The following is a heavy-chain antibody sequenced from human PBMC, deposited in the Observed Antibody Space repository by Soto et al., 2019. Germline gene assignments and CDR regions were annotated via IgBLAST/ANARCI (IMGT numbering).Heavy chain of an antibody. CDR2: ISGSGSTI. V-gene: IGHV3-11*01. CDR3: AREGGDPYYYYYYMDV. CDR1: GFTFSSYA. J-gene: IGHJ6*03. D-gene: IGHD3-10*01. Sequence: GGSLRLSCAASGFTFSSYAISSLLQAPGKGLEWVSYISGSGSTIYYADSVKGRFNISRDNAKNSLYLQMNSLRAEDTAVYYCAREGGDPYYYYYYMDVWGKGTTVTVSS.